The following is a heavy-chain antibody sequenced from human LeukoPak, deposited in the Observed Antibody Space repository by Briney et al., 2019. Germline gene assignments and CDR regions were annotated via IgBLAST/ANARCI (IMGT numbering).Heavy chain of an antibody. Sequence: ASVKVSCKASGYTFSDYDVNWVRQAPGQGLEWMGWMNPTSGDTGYAQKFQGRVTMTRSMSKNTAYMELSRLRSEDTAVYFCARVVMKAFYYYYMDVWGKGSTIIISS. V-gene: IGHV1-8*01. CDR2: MNPTSGDT. D-gene: IGHD2-21*01. CDR1: GYTFSDYD. CDR3: ARVVMKAFYYYYMDV. J-gene: IGHJ6*03.